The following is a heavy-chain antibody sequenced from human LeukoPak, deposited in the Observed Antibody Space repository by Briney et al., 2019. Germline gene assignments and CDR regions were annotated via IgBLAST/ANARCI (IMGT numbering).Heavy chain of an antibody. CDR1: GYTFASYY. CDR3: ARAEAVALLDY. Sequence: ASVKVSCKAPGYTFASYYMHWVRQAPGQGLEWMGIINPSGGSTSYAQKFQGRVTMTRDTSTSTVYMELSSLRSEDTAVYYCARAEAVALLDYWGQGTLVTVSS. V-gene: IGHV1-46*01. D-gene: IGHD6-19*01. CDR2: INPSGGST. J-gene: IGHJ4*02.